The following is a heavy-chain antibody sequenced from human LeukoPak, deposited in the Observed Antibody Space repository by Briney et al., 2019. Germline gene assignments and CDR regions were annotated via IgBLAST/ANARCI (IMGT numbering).Heavy chain of an antibody. CDR3: ARDRGAAAGD. Sequence: GGSLRLSCGASGFTVTNNYMSWVRQAPGKGLEWVSVIYSGGSTHYADSVKGRFTISRDNSKNTLYLQMNSLRSEDTAVYYCARDRGAAAGDWGQGTLVTVSS. V-gene: IGHV3-53*01. J-gene: IGHJ4*02. D-gene: IGHD6-13*01. CDR2: IYSGGST. CDR1: GFTVTNNY.